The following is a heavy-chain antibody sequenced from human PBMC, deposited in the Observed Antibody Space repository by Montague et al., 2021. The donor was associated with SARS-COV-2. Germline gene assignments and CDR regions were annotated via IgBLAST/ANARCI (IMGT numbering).Heavy chain of an antibody. D-gene: IGHD3-3*01. CDR3: ARRLPITIFGVVIIGAWFDP. V-gene: IGHV4-39*01. J-gene: IGHJ5*02. CDR1: GGSISSSSYY. CDR2: IYYSGST. Sequence: ETLSLTCTVSGGSISSSSYYWGWIRQPPGKGLEWIGSIYYSGSTYYXXXLKSRVTISVDTSKNQFSLKLSSVTAADTAVYYCARRLPITIFGVVIIGAWFDPWGQGTLVTVSS.